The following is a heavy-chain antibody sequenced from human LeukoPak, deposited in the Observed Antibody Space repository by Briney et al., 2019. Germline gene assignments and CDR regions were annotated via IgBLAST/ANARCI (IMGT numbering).Heavy chain of an antibody. CDR1: GGSVSSGSYY. CDR2: IYYSGST. V-gene: IGHV4-61*01. D-gene: IGHD3-16*01. Sequence: PSETLSLTCTVSGGSVSSGSYYWSWIRQPPGKGLEWIGYIYYSGSTNYNPSLKSRVTISVDTSKNQFSLKLGSVTAADTAVYYCARMIRDAFDIWGQGTMVTVSS. CDR3: ARMIRDAFDI. J-gene: IGHJ3*02.